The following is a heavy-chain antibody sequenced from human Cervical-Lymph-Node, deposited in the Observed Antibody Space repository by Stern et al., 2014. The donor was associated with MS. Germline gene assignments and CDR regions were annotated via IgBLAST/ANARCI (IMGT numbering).Heavy chain of an antibody. CDR1: GGTFGSFG. CDR3: TREAIGHSGTFDF. J-gene: IGHJ4*02. Sequence: VQLVQSGAAVKKPGSLVKVSCRAYGGTFGSFGVNWVRQGPGQGLEWMGGIIPRFGTANYSQRFQGRVTITADYSTTTVYMELNSLAADDTAVYFCTREAIGHSGTFDFWGQGTLVTVSS. CDR2: IIPRFGTA. V-gene: IGHV1-69*01. D-gene: IGHD5-12*01.